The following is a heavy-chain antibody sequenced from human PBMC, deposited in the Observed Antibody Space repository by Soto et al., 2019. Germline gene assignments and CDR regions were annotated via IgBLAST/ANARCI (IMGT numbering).Heavy chain of an antibody. CDR2: ISSDGYNK. CDR3: ARDLGGATVTTGGFDY. V-gene: IGHV3-30-3*01. J-gene: IGHJ4*02. CDR1: GFTFTTYA. D-gene: IGHD4-17*01. Sequence: QVPLVESGGGVVQPGRSLRLSCAASGFTFTTYAIHWVRQAPGKGLEWVTVISSDGYNKYYADSVKGRFTISRDNAKNTLDLQMSSLRAEDTAVYFCARDLGGATVTTGGFDYWGQGTLVTVSS.